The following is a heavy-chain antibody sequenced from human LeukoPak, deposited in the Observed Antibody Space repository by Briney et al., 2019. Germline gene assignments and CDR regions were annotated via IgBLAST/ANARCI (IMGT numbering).Heavy chain of an antibody. D-gene: IGHD2-15*01. Sequence: GGSLRLSCAASKFTFSSYWMSWVRQAPGKGLEWVANIKQDGSEKYYVDSVKGRFTISRDNAKNSLYLQMNSLRAEDTAVYYCARGSGGSRDPFDYWGQGTLVTVSS. CDR1: KFTFSSYW. J-gene: IGHJ4*02. V-gene: IGHV3-7*01. CDR2: IKQDGSEK. CDR3: ARGSGGSRDPFDY.